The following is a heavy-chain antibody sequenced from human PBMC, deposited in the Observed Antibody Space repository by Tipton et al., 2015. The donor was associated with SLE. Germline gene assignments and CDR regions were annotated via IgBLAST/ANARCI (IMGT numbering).Heavy chain of an antibody. CDR3: ARSGYSCDWYRGRFDI. CDR1: GGSISSGGYY. V-gene: IGHV4-31*03. Sequence: TLSLTCTVSGGSISSGGYYWSWIRQHPGKGLEWIGNIYYSGSTYYNPSLKSRVTISVDTSKNQFFLRLRSVTAADTAVYYCARSGYSCDWYRGRFDIWGQGTMVTVSS. D-gene: IGHD6-19*01. CDR2: IYYSGST. J-gene: IGHJ3*02.